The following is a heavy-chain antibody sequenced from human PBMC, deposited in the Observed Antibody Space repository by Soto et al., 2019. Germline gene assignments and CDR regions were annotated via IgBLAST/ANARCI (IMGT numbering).Heavy chain of an antibody. CDR2: SYYSGST. V-gene: IGHV4-59*01. CDR3: ARLRPHCSSTSCKDY. Sequence: SATLSRAGTVSCGSIISYYWSWIRQPPGKGLEWIGYSYYSGSTNYSPSLKSRVTISVDTSKNQFSLKLSSVTAADTAVYYCARLRPHCSSTSCKDYWGQGTLVTVSS. CDR1: CGSIISYY. J-gene: IGHJ4*02. D-gene: IGHD2-2*01.